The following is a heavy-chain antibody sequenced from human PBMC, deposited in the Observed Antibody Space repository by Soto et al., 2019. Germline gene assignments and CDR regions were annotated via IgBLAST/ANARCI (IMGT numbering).Heavy chain of an antibody. CDR1: VFTFISYG. J-gene: IGHJ3*02. D-gene: IGHD2-15*01. Sequence: GGSLRLSCASSVFTFISYGMHWVRQAPGKGLEWVAVIWSDGSNKYYADSVKGRFTISRDNSKNTLYLQMNSLRAEDTAVYYCARQVVVVVASSADAFDIWGQGTMVTVSS. CDR3: ARQVVVVVASSADAFDI. CDR2: IWSDGSNK. V-gene: IGHV3-33*01.